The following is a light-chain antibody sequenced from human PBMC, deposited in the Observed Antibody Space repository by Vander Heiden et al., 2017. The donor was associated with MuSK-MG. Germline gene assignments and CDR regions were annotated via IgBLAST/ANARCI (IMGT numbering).Light chain of an antibody. J-gene: IGLJ2*01. V-gene: IGLV7-46*01. CDR2: DTS. Sequence: QAVVTQEPSLTVSPGGTVTLTCGSSTGAVTSGHYPYWFQQKPGQAPRTLIYDTSNKHSWTPARFSGSLLGGKAALTLSGAQPEDEAEYYCLLSYSGARQVLGGGTKL. CDR3: LLSYSGARQV. CDR1: TGAVTSGHY.